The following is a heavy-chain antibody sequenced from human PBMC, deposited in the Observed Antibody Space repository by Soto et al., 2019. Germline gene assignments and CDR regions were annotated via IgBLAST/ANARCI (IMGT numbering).Heavy chain of an antibody. D-gene: IGHD3-16*02. J-gene: IGHJ5*02. Sequence: QVQLQESGPGLVKPSQTLSLTCTLSGGSISSGDYYWSWIRHPPGKGLEWLGNSYYSERTNYTQSRKRRLNTSVDTTNNQFFLKLTSVTAEDTAVYYGAGMGLQSGELSRNWFDPWGQGTLVTVSS. V-gene: IGHV4-31*03. CDR1: GGSISSGDYY. CDR3: AGMGLQSGELSRNWFDP. CDR2: SYYSERT.